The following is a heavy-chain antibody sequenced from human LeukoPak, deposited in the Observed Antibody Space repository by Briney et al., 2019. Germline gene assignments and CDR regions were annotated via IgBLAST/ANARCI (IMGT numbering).Heavy chain of an antibody. J-gene: IGHJ4*02. D-gene: IGHD3-22*01. CDR3: ARRLSMIVVLTPHQGFDY. CDR2: IFYSGNT. Sequence: PSETLSLTCTVSGGSISSSSYYWGWLRQPPGKGLEWIVSIFYSGNTYYNPSLKRRVTISVDTSRNQFSLNLSSVTAADTAVYYCARRLSMIVVLTPHQGFDYWGQGTLVTVSS. V-gene: IGHV4-39*01. CDR1: GGSISSSSYY.